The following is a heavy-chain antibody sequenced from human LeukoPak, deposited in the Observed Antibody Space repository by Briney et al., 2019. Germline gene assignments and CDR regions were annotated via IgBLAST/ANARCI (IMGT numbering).Heavy chain of an antibody. V-gene: IGHV3-30-3*01. J-gene: IGHJ3*02. CDR2: ISYDGSNK. CDR1: GFTFSSYA. CDR3: ARERAEMATIQHAFDI. Sequence: PGGALRLSCAASGFTFSSYAMHWVRQAPGKGLEWVAVISYDGSNKYYADSVKGRFTISRDNSKNTLYLQMNSLRAEDTAVYYCARERAEMATIQHAFDIWGQGTMVTVSS. D-gene: IGHD5-24*01.